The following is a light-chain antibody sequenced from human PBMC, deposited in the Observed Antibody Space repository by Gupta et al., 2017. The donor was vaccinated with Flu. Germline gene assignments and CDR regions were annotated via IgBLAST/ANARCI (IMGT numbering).Light chain of an antibody. J-gene: IGLJ2*01. CDR1: ISDIGSNT. Sequence: QSVLTQPPSASGPPGQRVIISCSGSISDIGSNTVDWYQQIPGTAPKLLIYSSYQRPSGVPERFSGSKSGTSASLAIXGXQAEDEXDYYCAAWDATTNGQLFGGGTKLTVL. CDR2: SSY. CDR3: AAWDATTNGQL. V-gene: IGLV1-44*01.